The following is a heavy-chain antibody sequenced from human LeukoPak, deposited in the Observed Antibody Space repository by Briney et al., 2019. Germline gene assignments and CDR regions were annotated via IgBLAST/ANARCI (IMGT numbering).Heavy chain of an antibody. CDR1: GFTFSSYA. J-gene: IGHJ4*02. D-gene: IGHD3-22*01. CDR3: AKAGEPGYFDSSGYYYGFH. V-gene: IGHV3-23*01. Sequence: GGSLRLSYAASGFTFSSYAMSWVRQAPGKGLEWVSAISGSGGSTYYADSVKGRFTISRDNSENTLFLQMNSLRGEDTAVYYPAKAGEPGYFDSSGYYYGFHCGQGTLVTVSS. CDR2: ISGSGGST.